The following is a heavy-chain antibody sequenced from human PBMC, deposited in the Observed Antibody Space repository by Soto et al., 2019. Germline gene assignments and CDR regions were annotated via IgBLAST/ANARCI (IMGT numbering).Heavy chain of an antibody. Sequence: FVTNPHPSPVAGGTSISRDYCWSCIRKTPGKGLEWIGEINHSGSTNYNPALKSRVTISVDTSKNQFSLKLSSVTAADTAVYYCARSLGVLLWFGELSPFPGWQFDPWGQGTLVTVSS. V-gene: IGHV4-34*01. CDR3: ARSLGVLLWFGELSPFPGWQFDP. D-gene: IGHD3-10*01. CDR2: INHSGST. CDR1: GGTSISRDYC. J-gene: IGHJ5*02.